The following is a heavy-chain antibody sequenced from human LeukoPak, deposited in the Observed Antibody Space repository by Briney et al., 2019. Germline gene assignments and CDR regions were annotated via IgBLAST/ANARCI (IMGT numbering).Heavy chain of an antibody. V-gene: IGHV4-34*01. Sequence: SETLSLTCAVYGVSFSGYYRSWIRQPPGKGLEWVGEISHSGSNIYNPSLKSRVTISVDASKNQFSLKLSSVTAADTAVYYCASHGPRRGRYCSGGSCYSNYYYYMDVWGKGTTVTVSS. CDR1: GVSFSGYY. CDR2: ISHSGSN. CDR3: ASHGPRRGRYCSGGSCYSNYYYYMDV. D-gene: IGHD2-15*01. J-gene: IGHJ6*03.